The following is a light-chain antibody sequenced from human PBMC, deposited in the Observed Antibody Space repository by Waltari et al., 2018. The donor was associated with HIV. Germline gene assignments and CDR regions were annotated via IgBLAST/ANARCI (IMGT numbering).Light chain of an antibody. CDR2: EVT. CDR3: CSCPRSGIRYV. V-gene: IGLV2-23*02. CDR1: SSNVGSDDL. J-gene: IGLJ1*01. Sequence: QSALTQPASVSGSPGQSITISCTGTSSNVGSDDLVYWYQQHPGEAPNLIIYEVTKRPSGVSNRFSGSKSGNTASLTISGLQAEDEADYYCCSCPRSGIRYVFGTGTKVTVL.